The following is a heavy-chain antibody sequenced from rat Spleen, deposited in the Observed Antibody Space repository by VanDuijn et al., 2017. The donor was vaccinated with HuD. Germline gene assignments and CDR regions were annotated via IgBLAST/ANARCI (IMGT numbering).Heavy chain of an antibody. Sequence: EVQLQESGPGLVKPSQSLSLTCSVTGFSITTHYWDWIRKFPGNKLEWMGYINSAGTTIYSPSLKSRISITRDTSKNQFFLQVNSVTTEDTATYFCARSDGVHYFLPFADWGQGSLVTVSS. D-gene: IGHD1-12*02. CDR2: INSAGTT. J-gene: IGHJ3*01. CDR1: GFSITTHY. V-gene: IGHV3-3*01. CDR3: ARSDGVHYFLPFAD.